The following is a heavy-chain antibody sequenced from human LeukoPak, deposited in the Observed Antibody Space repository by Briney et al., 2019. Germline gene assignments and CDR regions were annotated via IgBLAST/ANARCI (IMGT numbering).Heavy chain of an antibody. V-gene: IGHV4-31*03. CDR2: IYYSGST. CDR1: GGSISSGGYY. J-gene: IGHJ4*02. Sequence: SETLSLTCTVSGGSISSGGYYWSWIRQHPGKGLEWIGYIYYSGSTYYNPSLKSRVTISVDTSKNQFSLKLSSATAADTAVYYCARFARTPPLYYFDYWGQGTLVTVSS. CDR3: ARFARTPPLYYFDY.